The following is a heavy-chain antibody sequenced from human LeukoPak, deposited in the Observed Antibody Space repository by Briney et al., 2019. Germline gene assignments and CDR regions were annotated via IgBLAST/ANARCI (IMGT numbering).Heavy chain of an antibody. CDR1: GGSISSYY. V-gene: IGHV4-59*01. CDR3: ARYHRGSYYFDY. CDR2: IYYGGST. Sequence: SETLSLTCTVSGGSISSYYWSWIRQPPGKGLEWIGFIYYGGSTSYNPSLKSRVTISVDTSKNQLSLKLSSVTAADTAVYYCARYHRGSYYFDYWGQGTLVTVSS. D-gene: IGHD1-26*01. J-gene: IGHJ4*02.